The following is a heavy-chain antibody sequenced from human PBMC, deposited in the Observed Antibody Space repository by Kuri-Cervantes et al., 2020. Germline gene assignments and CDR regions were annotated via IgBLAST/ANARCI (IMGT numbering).Heavy chain of an antibody. J-gene: IGHJ5*02. CDR1: GFTFSSYA. Sequence: CAASGFTFSSYAMSWVRQPPGKGLEWIGELSHSGSIKYNPSLRSRITMSEDTSKTQLSLRLTSLTAADTAMYYCMRTEIIFGELRETWGQGTLVTVSS. CDR2: LSHSGSI. V-gene: IGHV4-34*01. D-gene: IGHD3-10*01. CDR3: MRTEIIFGELRET.